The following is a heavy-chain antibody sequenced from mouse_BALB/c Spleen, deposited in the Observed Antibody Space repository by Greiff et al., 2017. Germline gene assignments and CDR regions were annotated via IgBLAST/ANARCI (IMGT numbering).Heavy chain of an antibody. V-gene: IGHV5-6*01. CDR1: GFTFSSYG. CDR2: ISSGGSYT. D-gene: IGHD1-1*01. Sequence: EVQRVESGGDLVKPGGSLKLSCAASGFTFSSYGMSWVRQTPDKRLEWVATISSGGSYTYYPDSVKGRFTISRDNAKNTLYLQMSSLKSEDTAMYYCARDIYYGSSPFAYWGQGTLVTVSA. J-gene: IGHJ3*01. CDR3: ARDIYYGSSPFAY.